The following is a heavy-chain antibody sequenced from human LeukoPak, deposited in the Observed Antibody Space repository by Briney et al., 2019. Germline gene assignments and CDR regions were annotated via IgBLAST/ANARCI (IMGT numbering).Heavy chain of an antibody. CDR3: AGVTSGSYHY. V-gene: IGHV1-2*02. Sequence: GASVTVSCKASGYTFTGYYLHWVRQAPGQGLEGMGWINAKNGDTEYAQKLQGRVTMTRDTSISTAYMELTSLRYDDTAVYFCAGVTSGSYHYWGQGTLVTVSS. CDR1: GYTFTGYY. CDR2: INAKNGDT. D-gene: IGHD1-26*01. J-gene: IGHJ4*02.